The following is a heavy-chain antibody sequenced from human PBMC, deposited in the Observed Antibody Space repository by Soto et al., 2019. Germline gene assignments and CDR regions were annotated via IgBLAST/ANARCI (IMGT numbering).Heavy chain of an antibody. D-gene: IGHD1-26*01. J-gene: IGHJ6*02. CDR2: ISSSSSYI. CDR1: GFTFSSYS. V-gene: IGHV3-21*01. Sequence: EVQLVESGGGLVKPGGSLRLSCAASGFTFSSYSMNWVRQAPGKGLEWVSSISSSSSYIYYADSVKGRFTISRDNAKNSLYLQMNSLRAEDPAAYYCARDRVIVGATPHYYYGMDVWGQGTTVTVSS. CDR3: ARDRVIVGATPHYYYGMDV.